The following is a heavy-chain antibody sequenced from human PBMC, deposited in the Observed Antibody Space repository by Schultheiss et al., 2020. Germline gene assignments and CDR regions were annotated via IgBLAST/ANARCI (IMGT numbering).Heavy chain of an antibody. V-gene: IGHV1-69*13. CDR1: GGTFSRYG. J-gene: IGHJ1*01. D-gene: IGHD6-19*01. CDR2: IIPVFRTA. CDR3: ARDAFVSSGWFGALDL. Sequence: SVKVSCKASGGTFSRYGVSWVRQAPGQGLEWLGGIIPVFRTAHYAQRFQGRVTISADESTGTAYMEVTRLRSEDTAVYYCARDAFVSSGWFGALDLWGQGTLVTVSS.